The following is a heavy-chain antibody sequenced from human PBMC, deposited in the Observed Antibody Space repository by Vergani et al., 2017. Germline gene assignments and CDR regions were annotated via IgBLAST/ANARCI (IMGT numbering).Heavy chain of an antibody. D-gene: IGHD5-24*01. CDR2: IYTSGST. Sequence: QVQLQESGPGLVKPSQTLSLTCTVSGGSISSGGYYWSWIRQPAGKGLEWIGRIYTSGSTNYNPSLKSRVTMSVDTSKNQFSLKLSSVTAADTAAYYCARDRRDGYNFDYWGQGTLVTVSS. CDR3: ARDRRDGYNFDY. J-gene: IGHJ4*02. V-gene: IGHV4-61*02. CDR1: GGSISSGGYY.